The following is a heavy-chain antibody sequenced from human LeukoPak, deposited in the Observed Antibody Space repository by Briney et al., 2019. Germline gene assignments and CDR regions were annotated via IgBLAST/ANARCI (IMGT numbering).Heavy chain of an antibody. CDR3: VKGGSNSSPYYYAMDV. J-gene: IGHJ6*02. D-gene: IGHD6-6*01. V-gene: IGHV3-30-3*01. CDR1: GFTFSSYA. CDR2: ISYDGSNK. Sequence: RTGGSLRLSCAASGFTFSSYAMPWVRQAPGKGLEWVVVISYDGSNKYYADSVKGRFTISRDNSKNTLYMQMNSLRAEDTAIYYCVKGGSNSSPYYYAMDVWGQGTTVTVSS.